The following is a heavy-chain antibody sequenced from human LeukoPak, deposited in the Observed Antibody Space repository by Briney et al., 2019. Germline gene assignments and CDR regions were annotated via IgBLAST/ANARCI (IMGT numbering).Heavy chain of an antibody. CDR1: GGTFSSYA. J-gene: IGHJ4*02. CDR2: IIPILGIA. D-gene: IGHD6-13*01. CDR3: ASMMGPYSSSHAPPLLSDY. Sequence: ASVKVSCKASGGTFSSYAISWVRQAPGQGLEWMGRIIPILGIANYAQKFQGRVTITADKSTSTAYMELSSLRSEDTAVYYCASMMGPYSSSHAPPLLSDYWGQGTLVTVSS. V-gene: IGHV1-69*04.